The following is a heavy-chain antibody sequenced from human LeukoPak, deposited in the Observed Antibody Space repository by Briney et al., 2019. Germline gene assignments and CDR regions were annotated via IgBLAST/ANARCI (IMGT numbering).Heavy chain of an antibody. Sequence: GGSLRLSCAASGFTFNNFGMDWVRQAPGEGLEWVSAVSGGTVTTYYADSVKGRFTISRDNSRNTLYLQMNSLRAEDTAVYYCAKGGSYRSQPYFDYWGQGTPVTVSS. CDR1: GFTFNNFG. J-gene: IGHJ4*02. CDR3: AKGGSYRSQPYFDY. V-gene: IGHV3-23*01. D-gene: IGHD3-16*02. CDR2: VSGGTVTT.